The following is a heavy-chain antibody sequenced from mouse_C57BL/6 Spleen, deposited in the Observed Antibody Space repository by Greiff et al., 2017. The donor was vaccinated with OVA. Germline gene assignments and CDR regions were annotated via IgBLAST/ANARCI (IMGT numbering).Heavy chain of an antibody. CDR1: GYTFTSYW. D-gene: IGHD1-1*01. CDR3: AREKPITTGRGFAY. Sequence: VQLQQPGAELVKPGASVKMSCKASGYTFTSYWITWVKQRPGQGLAWIGDIYPGSGSTNYNEKFKSKATLTVDTSSSTAYMQLSSLTSEDSAVYYCAREKPITTGRGFAYWGQGTLVTVSA. V-gene: IGHV1-55*01. J-gene: IGHJ3*01. CDR2: IYPGSGST.